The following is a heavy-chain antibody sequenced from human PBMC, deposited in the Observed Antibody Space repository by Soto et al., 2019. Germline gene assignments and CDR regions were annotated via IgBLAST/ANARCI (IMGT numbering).Heavy chain of an antibody. CDR1: GGSISSSSYY. CDR2: IYYSGST. CDR3: AREWEAYYYDSSGQDPSGY. V-gene: IGHV4-39*02. D-gene: IGHD3-22*01. Sequence: LSLTCIVSGGSISSSSYYWGWIRQPPGKGLEWIGSIYYSGSTYYNPSLKSRVTISVDTSKNQFSLKLSSVTAADTAVFYCAREWEAYYYDSSGQDPSGYWGQGTLVTVSS. J-gene: IGHJ4*02.